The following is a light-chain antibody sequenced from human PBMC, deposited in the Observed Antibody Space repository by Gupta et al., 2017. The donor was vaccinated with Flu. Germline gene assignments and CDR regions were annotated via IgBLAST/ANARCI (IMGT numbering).Light chain of an antibody. CDR2: TAS. CDR3: QKTDTDPLT. J-gene: IGKJ1*01. Sequence: GDTVTITCRSSRHISRFLAWYQQKPGKVPRLLIYTASTLQSGVPSRFSGSGSGTEFTLTISSLQPEDFATYFCQKTDTDPLTFGLGTKVEIK. V-gene: IGKV1-27*01. CDR1: RHISRF.